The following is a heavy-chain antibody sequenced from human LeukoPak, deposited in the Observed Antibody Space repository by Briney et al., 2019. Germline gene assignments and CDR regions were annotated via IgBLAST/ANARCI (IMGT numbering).Heavy chain of an antibody. J-gene: IGHJ4*02. CDR3: VRDGGVSGYDLLDY. D-gene: IGHD5-12*01. Sequence: SSYYWGWTRQPPGKGLEWMAHINQDGSKEYYMDSVKARFTISRDNAKNSLSLQMNSLRAEDTAVYYCVRDGGVSGYDLLDYWGQGTLVTVSS. V-gene: IGHV3-7*01. CDR1: SSYY. CDR2: INQDGSKE.